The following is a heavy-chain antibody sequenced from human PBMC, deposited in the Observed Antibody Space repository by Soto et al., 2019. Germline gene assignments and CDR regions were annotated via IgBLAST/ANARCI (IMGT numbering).Heavy chain of an antibody. CDR3: ARTFVDGMGGFGP. D-gene: IGHD2-15*01. Sequence: EVQLVESGGGLVQPGGSLRLSCAASGFTLSTYWMHWVRQVPGKGLVWVSRISSGGTYTNYADSVKGRFTISRDSARDTLFLQMNYLTGEDTAVYYSARTFVDGMGGFGPWGQGTLVTVSS. CDR2: ISSGGTYT. V-gene: IGHV3-74*01. CDR1: GFTLSTYW. J-gene: IGHJ5*02.